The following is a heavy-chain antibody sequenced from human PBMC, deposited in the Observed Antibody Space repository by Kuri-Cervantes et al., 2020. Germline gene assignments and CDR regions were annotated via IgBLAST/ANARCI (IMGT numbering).Heavy chain of an antibody. V-gene: IGHV3-49*03. CDR2: IRSKAYGGTT. Sequence: GGSLRLSCTTSGFTFGDYAMSWFRQAPGKGLEWVGFIRSKAYGGTTEYAASVKGRFTISRDDSKSIAYLQMNSLKTEDTAVYYCTREGIWGSYRYLFDYWGQGTLVTVSS. J-gene: IGHJ4*02. CDR1: GFTFGDYA. D-gene: IGHD3-16*02. CDR3: TREGIWGSYRYLFDY.